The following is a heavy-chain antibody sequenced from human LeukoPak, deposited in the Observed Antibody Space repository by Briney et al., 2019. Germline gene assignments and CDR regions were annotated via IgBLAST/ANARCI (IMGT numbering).Heavy chain of an antibody. Sequence: GGSLRLSCAASGFTFSSYEMNWVRQAPGKGLEWVSYISTSGSTMYYADSVKGRFTISRDNAKKSLYLQMNSLRAEDTAVYYCARGAYYFDYWGQGTLVTVSS. J-gene: IGHJ4*02. V-gene: IGHV3-48*03. CDR2: ISTSGSTM. CDR1: GFTFSSYE. CDR3: ARGAYYFDY.